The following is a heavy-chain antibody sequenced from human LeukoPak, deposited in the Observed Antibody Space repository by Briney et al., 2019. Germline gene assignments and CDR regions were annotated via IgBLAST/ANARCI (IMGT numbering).Heavy chain of an antibody. CDR1: GGSISSYY. V-gene: IGHV4-4*07. D-gene: IGHD4-17*01. CDR3: ARTRGGYGDYTFDY. J-gene: IGHJ4*02. Sequence: SETLSLTCTVSGGSISSYYGSWSRQTAGKGVEWIVPIYTSASTNYTPSLNSRVTMSVDTSKNQFSLKLNSVAAADTAVYYCARTRGGYGDYTFDYWGQGTLVTVSS. CDR2: IYTSAST.